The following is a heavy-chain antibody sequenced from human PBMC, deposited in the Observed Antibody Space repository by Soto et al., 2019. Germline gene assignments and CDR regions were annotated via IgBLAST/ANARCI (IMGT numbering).Heavy chain of an antibody. CDR1: GFTFSNYA. CDR3: ARRSSGWYFDY. D-gene: IGHD6-19*01. V-gene: IGHV3-23*01. Sequence: EVQLLESGGGLVQPGESLRLSCAAPGFTFSNYAMNWVRQAPGKGLEWVSVISGSGGSTYYADSVKGRFTISRDKSKNTLYLQMNSLRGEDTALYYCARRSSGWYFDYWGQGTLVTVSS. CDR2: ISGSGGST. J-gene: IGHJ4*02.